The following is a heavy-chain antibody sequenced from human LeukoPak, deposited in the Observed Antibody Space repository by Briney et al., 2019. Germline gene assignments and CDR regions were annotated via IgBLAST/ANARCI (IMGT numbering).Heavy chain of an antibody. CDR1: GGSISSYY. V-gene: IGHV4-4*09. J-gene: IGHJ5*02. Sequence: SETLSLTCTVSGGSISSYYWSWIRQPPGKGLEWIGYIYTSGSANYNPSLKSRVTISVDTSKNQFSLKLSSVTAADTAVYYCARHFPHSNLNWFDHWGQGTLVTVSS. CDR3: ARHFPHSNLNWFDH. CDR2: IYTSGSA. D-gene: IGHD4-11*01.